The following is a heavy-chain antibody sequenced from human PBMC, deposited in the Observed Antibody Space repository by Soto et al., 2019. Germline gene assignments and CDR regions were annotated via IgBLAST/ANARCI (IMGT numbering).Heavy chain of an antibody. V-gene: IGHV3-23*01. D-gene: IGHD7-27*01. Sequence: GGSLRLSCAASGFTFSIFAMSWVRQSPGKGLEWVSTISGSGGSTYYADAVKGRFSISRDNSMGTLYLQMKSLRVEDTAIYYCAKEVSLGSTVDLGYWGQGTLVTSPQ. CDR3: AKEVSLGSTVDLGY. J-gene: IGHJ4*02. CDR1: GFTFSIFA. CDR2: ISGSGGST.